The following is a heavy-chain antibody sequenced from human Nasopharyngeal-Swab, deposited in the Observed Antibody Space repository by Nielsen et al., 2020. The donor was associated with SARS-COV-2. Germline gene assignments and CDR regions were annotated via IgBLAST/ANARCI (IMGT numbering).Heavy chain of an antibody. J-gene: IGHJ2*01. CDR3: ARAGLRFLEWLLPGYWYFDL. Sequence: ASVKVSCKASGYTFTGYYIHWVRQAPGQGLEWMGRINPDSGGTSSAQRFQGRVTMTRDTSFSTAYMELSNLKFDDTAVYYCARAGLRFLEWLLPGYWYFDLWGRGTLVTVSS. CDR2: INPDSGGT. V-gene: IGHV1-2*06. D-gene: IGHD3-3*01. CDR1: GYTFTGYY.